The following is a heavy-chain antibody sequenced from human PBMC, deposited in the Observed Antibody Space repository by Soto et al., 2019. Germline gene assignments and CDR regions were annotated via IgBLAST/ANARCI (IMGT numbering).Heavy chain of an antibody. D-gene: IGHD2-2*01. CDR3: ARHTREGYQLPRPYYFIDL. Sequence: EVQLVRSGVEVKKPGESLKISCQSSGYTFNTHWVSWVRQRPGKGLEWMGRINPRDSYNNYNPSFRGHVTISTDKSGSTAYLQWSGLKTSDTAIYYCARHTREGYQLPRPYYFIDLWGRGTPVVVSS. J-gene: IGHJ2*01. V-gene: IGHV5-10-1*01. CDR2: INPRDSYN. CDR1: GYTFNTHW.